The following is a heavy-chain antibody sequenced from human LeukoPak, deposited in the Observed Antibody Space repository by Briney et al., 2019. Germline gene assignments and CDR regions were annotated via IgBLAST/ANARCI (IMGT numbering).Heavy chain of an antibody. V-gene: IGHV1-69*04. CDR3: ARGSIHGIAAAGTDY. D-gene: IGHD6-13*01. CDR1: GGTFSSYA. Sequence: VKVSCKASGGTFSSYAISWVRQAPGQGLEWMGRIIPILGIANYAQKFQGRVTITADKSTSTAYMELSSLRSENTAVYYCARGSIHGIAAAGTDYWGQGTLVTVSS. J-gene: IGHJ4*02. CDR2: IIPILGIA.